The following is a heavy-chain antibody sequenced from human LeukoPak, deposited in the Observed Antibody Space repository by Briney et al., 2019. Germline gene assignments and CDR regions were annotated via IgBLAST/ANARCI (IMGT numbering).Heavy chain of an antibody. Sequence: GGSLRLSCSASGFTFSSYAMHWVRQAPGKGLEYVSAISSNGGSTYYADSVKGRFTISRDNSKNTLYLQMSSLRAEDTAVYYCVIKASDTAMRYFQHWGQGTLVTVSS. CDR2: ISSNGGST. CDR1: GFTFSSYA. J-gene: IGHJ1*01. D-gene: IGHD5-18*01. V-gene: IGHV3-64D*06. CDR3: VIKASDTAMRYFQH.